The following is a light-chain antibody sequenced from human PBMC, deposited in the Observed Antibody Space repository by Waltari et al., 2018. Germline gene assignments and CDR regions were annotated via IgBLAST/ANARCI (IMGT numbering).Light chain of an antibody. J-gene: IGKJ2*01. V-gene: IGKV1-39*01. Sequence: EIQLTQFPSSLSASVGDRVTITCRASQTIATFLNWYQQKPGRAPKLLIYAASNLQSGVPSRFSGSGSVTEYTLTINSLQPEDFATYFCQQSYGTPPYTFGQGTRQEIK. CDR1: QTIATF. CDR2: AAS. CDR3: QQSYGTPPYT.